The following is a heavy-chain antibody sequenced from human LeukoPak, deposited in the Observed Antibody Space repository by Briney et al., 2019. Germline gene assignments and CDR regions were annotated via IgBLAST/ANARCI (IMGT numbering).Heavy chain of an antibody. Sequence: LRLSCAGSGFTFSSYAINWVRQPPGKGLEWIGYIYYSGSTYYNPSLKSRVTISVDASKNQFSLKLSSVTAADTAVYYCARDAPVGGYCSGGSCFLGGPWGQGALVTVSS. CDR2: IYYSGST. V-gene: IGHV4-30-4*01. CDR1: GFTFSSYAIN. D-gene: IGHD2-15*01. J-gene: IGHJ5*02. CDR3: ARDAPVGGYCSGGSCFLGGP.